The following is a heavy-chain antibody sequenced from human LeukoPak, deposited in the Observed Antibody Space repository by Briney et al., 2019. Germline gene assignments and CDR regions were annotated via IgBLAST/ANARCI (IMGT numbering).Heavy chain of an antibody. V-gene: IGHV3-9*03. D-gene: IGHD5-18*01. Sequence: GGSLRLSCAASGFTFDDYAMHWVRQAPGKGLEWVSGISWNSGSIGYADSVKGRFTISRDNAKNSLYLQMNSLRAEDMALYYCAKGGIGYGRTEGFDYWGQGTLVTVSS. CDR3: AKGGIGYGRTEGFDY. J-gene: IGHJ4*02. CDR2: ISWNSGSI. CDR1: GFTFDDYA.